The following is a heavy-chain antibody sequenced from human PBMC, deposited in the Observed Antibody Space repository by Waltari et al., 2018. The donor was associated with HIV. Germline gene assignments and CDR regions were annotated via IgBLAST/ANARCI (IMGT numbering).Heavy chain of an antibody. V-gene: IGHV1-8*01. D-gene: IGHD3-10*01. Sequence: QVQLVQSGAEVKKPGASVKVSCKASGYTFTSYDINWVRQATGQGLEWMGWMNPNSGNTGYAQKFQGRFTMTRNTSISTAYMELGGLRSEDTAVYYCARRYDSGTNIAGYWGQGTLVTVSS. CDR1: GYTFTSYD. J-gene: IGHJ4*02. CDR2: MNPNSGNT. CDR3: ARRYDSGTNIAGY.